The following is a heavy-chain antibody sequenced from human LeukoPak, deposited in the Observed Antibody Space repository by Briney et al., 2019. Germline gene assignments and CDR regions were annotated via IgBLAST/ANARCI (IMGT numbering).Heavy chain of an antibody. V-gene: IGHV4-59*12. Sequence: SETLSLTCTVSGGSISSYYWSWIRQPPGKGLEWIGYIYYSGSTYYNPSLKSRVTISVDTSKNQFSLKLSSVTAADTAVYYCARAVRSGYYHYFDYWGQGTLVTVSS. CDR1: GGSISSYY. D-gene: IGHD3-22*01. J-gene: IGHJ4*02. CDR2: IYYSGST. CDR3: ARAVRSGYYHYFDY.